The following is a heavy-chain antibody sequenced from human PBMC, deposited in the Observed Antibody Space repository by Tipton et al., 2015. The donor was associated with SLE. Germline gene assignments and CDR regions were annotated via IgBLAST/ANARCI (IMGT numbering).Heavy chain of an antibody. J-gene: IGHJ4*02. V-gene: IGHV4-4*08. Sequence: TLSLTCTVSGGSISSYYWSWIRQPPGKGLEWIGYIYTSGSTNYNPSLKSRVTISVDTSKNQFSLKLSSVTAADTAVYYCARRGIAAAGNDYWGQGTLVTVSS. D-gene: IGHD6-13*01. CDR2: IYTSGST. CDR1: GGSISSYY. CDR3: ARRGIAAAGNDY.